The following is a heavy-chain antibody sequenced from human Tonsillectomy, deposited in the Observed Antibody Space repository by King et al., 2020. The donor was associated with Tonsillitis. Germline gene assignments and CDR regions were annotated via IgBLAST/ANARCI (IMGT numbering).Heavy chain of an antibody. J-gene: IGHJ3*02. CDR3: TRDKRAYYDSSGYYPDAFDI. D-gene: IGHD3-22*01. CDR2: IRSKPYGGTT. V-gene: IGHV3-49*03. Sequence: VQLVESGGGLVQPGRSLRLSCTASGFTFGDYAMSWFRQAPGKGLEWVGFIRSKPYGGTTEYAASVKGRFTISRDDSKSIAYLQMNSLKTEDTAVYYCTRDKRAYYDSSGYYPDAFDIWGQGTMVTVSS. CDR1: GFTFGDYA.